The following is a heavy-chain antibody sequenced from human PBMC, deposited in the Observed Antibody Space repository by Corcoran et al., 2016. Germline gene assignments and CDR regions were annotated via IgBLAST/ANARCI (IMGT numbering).Heavy chain of an antibody. J-gene: IGHJ4*02. V-gene: IGHV3-15*07. CDR1: GFTFSNAW. Sequence: EVQLVESGGGLVKPGGSLRLSCAPSGFTFSNAWMNWVRQAPGKGLEWVGRIKSKTDGGTTGYAAPVKGRFTISRDDSKNTLYLQMNSLKTEDTAVYYCTTDSDSYDSSGYPVDYWGQGSLVTVSA. CDR2: IKSKTDGGTT. D-gene: IGHD3-22*01. CDR3: TTDSDSYDSSGYPVDY.